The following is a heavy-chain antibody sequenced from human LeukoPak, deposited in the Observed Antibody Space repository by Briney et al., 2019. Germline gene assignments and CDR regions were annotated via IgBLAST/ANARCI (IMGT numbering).Heavy chain of an antibody. CDR2: ISPSGGST. CDR1: GYTFTSYY. CDR3: ARDIDPHVNTAMVREDTDY. Sequence: GASVKVSCKASGYTFTSYYMHWVRQAPGQGLEWMGIISPSGGSTSYAQKFQGRVTMTRDTSTSTVYMELSSLRSEDTAVYYCARDIDPHVNTAMVREDTDYWGQGTLVTVSS. D-gene: IGHD5-18*01. J-gene: IGHJ4*02. V-gene: IGHV1-46*01.